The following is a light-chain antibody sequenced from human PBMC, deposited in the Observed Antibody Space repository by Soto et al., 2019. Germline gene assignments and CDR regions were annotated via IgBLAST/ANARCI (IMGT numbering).Light chain of an antibody. V-gene: IGKV3-11*01. J-gene: IGKJ1*01. CDR1: QSVSSY. CDR2: DTS. Sequence: EVVLTQSPATLSLSPGERATLSCRASQSVSSYLAWYQQKPGQAPRLLIYDTSNWATGIPARFSGSGSGTDFTLTISSLEPEDFAVYYCQQRNIWPWTVGQGTKVEIK. CDR3: QQRNIWPWT.